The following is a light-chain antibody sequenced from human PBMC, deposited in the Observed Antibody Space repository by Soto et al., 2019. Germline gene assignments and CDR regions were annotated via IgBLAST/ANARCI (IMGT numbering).Light chain of an antibody. CDR1: SSDVGGYNY. Sequence: QSVLTQPASVSGSPGQSITISCTGTSSDVGGYNYVSWYQQHPGKAPKLMIYDVSNRPSGVSNRFSGSKSCNTASLTISGLQAEDDADYYCSSYTSSSTLEFGGGTKLTVL. V-gene: IGLV2-14*01. J-gene: IGLJ3*02. CDR3: SSYTSSSTLE. CDR2: DVS.